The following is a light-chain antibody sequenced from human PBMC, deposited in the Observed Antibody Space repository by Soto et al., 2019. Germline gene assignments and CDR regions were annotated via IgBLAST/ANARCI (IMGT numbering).Light chain of an antibody. CDR3: QQSFSTSTVT. CDR1: QSIRTY. V-gene: IGKV1-39*01. CDR2: AAS. J-gene: IGKJ4*01. Sequence: DVQLTQSPSSLSAAVGDRVTITCRASQSIRTYLNWYQQRPGKAPKLLIYAASTLHSVVPSRFSGSGSGTEFTLTISSLQPEDFATYYCQQSFSTSTVTFGGGTRVEI.